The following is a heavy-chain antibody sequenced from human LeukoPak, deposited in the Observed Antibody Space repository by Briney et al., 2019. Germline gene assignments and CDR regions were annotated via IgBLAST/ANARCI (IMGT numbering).Heavy chain of an antibody. CDR2: IYYSGST. V-gene: IGHV4-39*01. CDR1: GGSISSSSYY. CDR3: ARHCITMIVVDTPYYFDY. Sequence: PSETLSLTCTVSGGSISSSSYYWGWIRQPPGKGLEWIGSIYYSGSTYYNPPLKSRVTISVDTSKNQFSLKLSSVTAADTAVYYCARHCITMIVVDTPYYFDYWGQGTLVTVSS. J-gene: IGHJ4*02. D-gene: IGHD3-22*01.